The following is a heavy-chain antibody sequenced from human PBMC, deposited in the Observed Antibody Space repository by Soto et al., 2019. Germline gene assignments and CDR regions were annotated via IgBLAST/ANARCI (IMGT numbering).Heavy chain of an antibody. CDR2: ISSSSRTI. J-gene: IGHJ6*02. Sequence: VGSLRLSCAASGFIFSNYRMNWVRQAPGKGLEWVSYISSSSRTIYYADSLKGRFTISRDNAKNSLYLQMNSLRDEDTAVYYCARDQGRGYGMDVWGQGPTVTGFS. CDR1: GFIFSNYR. CDR3: ARDQGRGYGMDV. V-gene: IGHV3-48*02. D-gene: IGHD3-10*01.